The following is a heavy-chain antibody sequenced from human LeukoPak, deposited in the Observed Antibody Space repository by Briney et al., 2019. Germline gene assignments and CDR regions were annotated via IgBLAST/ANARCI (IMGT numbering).Heavy chain of an antibody. J-gene: IGHJ4*02. CDR3: ARGIYCSGGRCYWDSDY. Sequence: ASVTVSCKPSGYTFTSYYMNWVRHAPGQRLEWMVIINPSDGSTSYAQKFRGRVTLTRDTSTSTVYMELSSLRSEDTAVYYCARGIYCSGGRCYWDSDYWGQGTLVTVSS. V-gene: IGHV1-46*01. CDR2: INPSDGST. D-gene: IGHD2-15*01. CDR1: GYTFTSYY.